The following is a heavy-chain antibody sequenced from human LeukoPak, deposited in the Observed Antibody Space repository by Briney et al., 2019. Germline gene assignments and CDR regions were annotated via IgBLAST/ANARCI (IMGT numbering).Heavy chain of an antibody. J-gene: IGHJ4*02. Sequence: GGSLRLSCAASGFTFNKYAMVWVRQAPGAGLEWVSFILGSGGTTFYAASVKGRFTISRDNAKNSLYLQMNSLRAEDTAVYYCARDLFDYWGQGTLVTVSS. CDR1: GFTFNKYA. CDR2: ILGSGGTT. V-gene: IGHV3-23*01. CDR3: ARDLFDY.